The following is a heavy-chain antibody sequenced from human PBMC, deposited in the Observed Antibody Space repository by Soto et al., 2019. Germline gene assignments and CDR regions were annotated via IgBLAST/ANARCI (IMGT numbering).Heavy chain of an antibody. Sequence: EVQLVESGGGLVKPGGSLRLSCAASGFTFSTHAMNWVRQAPGKGLEWVSSISSSSSHIYYADSVKGRFTISRDNAKNSLNLQMNSLRAEDTAVYYCARDTNRQHAFDIWGQGTMVTVSS. V-gene: IGHV3-21*01. D-gene: IGHD2-8*01. CDR2: ISSSSSHI. J-gene: IGHJ3*02. CDR1: GFTFSTHA. CDR3: ARDTNRQHAFDI.